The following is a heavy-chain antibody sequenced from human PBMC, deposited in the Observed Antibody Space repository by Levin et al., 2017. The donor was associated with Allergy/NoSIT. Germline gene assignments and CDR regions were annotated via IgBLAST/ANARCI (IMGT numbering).Heavy chain of an antibody. CDR2: ISGSGGST. V-gene: IGHV3-23*01. Sequence: LSLTCAASGFTFSSYAMSWVRQAPGKGLEWVSAISGSGGSTYYADSVKGRFTISRDNSKNTLYLQMNSLRAEDTAVYYCAATGYSYGYGYWGQGTLVTVSS. CDR3: AATGYSYGYGY. J-gene: IGHJ4*02. CDR1: GFTFSSYA. D-gene: IGHD5-18*01.